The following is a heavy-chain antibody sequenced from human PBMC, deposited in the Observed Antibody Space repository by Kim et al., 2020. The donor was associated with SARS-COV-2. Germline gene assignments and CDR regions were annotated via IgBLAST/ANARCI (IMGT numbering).Heavy chain of an antibody. D-gene: IGHD3-10*01. CDR1: GGSVSSGSYY. CDR3: ARATQTKLWFGELSADPIHI. J-gene: IGHJ4*02. CDR2: IYYSGST. V-gene: IGHV4-61*01. Sequence: SETLSLTCTVSGGSVSSGSYYWSWIRQPPGKGLEWIGYIYYSGSTNYNPYLKSRVTISVDTSKNQFSLKLSSVTAADTAVYYCARATQTKLWFGELSADPIHIWGQGTLVTVSS.